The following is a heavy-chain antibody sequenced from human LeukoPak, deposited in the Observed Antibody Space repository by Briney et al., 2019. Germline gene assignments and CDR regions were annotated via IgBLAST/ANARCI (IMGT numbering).Heavy chain of an antibody. CDR3: ARGFIGVNQYYFDY. CDR1: GGSISSSSYY. V-gene: IGHV4-39*07. CDR2: IYYSGST. J-gene: IGHJ4*02. Sequence: PSETLSLTCTVSGGSISSSSYYWGWIRQPPGKGLEWIGSIYYSGSTYYNPSLKSRVTISVDTSKNQFSLKLSSVTAADTAVYYCARGFIGVNQYYFDYWGQGTLVTVSS. D-gene: IGHD6-19*01.